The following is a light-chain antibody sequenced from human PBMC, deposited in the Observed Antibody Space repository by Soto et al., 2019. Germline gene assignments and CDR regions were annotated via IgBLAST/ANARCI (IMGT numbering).Light chain of an antibody. CDR3: QQYKSYPLT. V-gene: IGKV1-5*03. CDR1: QSISSW. CDR2: KAS. Sequence: DIQMTQSPSTMSGSXGGRVTITXXASQSISSWLAWYQQKPGKAPNLLIYKASTLESGVPSRFSGSGSGTEFTLTISSVQPDDFATYYCQQYKSYPLTFGGGTKVDIK. J-gene: IGKJ4*01.